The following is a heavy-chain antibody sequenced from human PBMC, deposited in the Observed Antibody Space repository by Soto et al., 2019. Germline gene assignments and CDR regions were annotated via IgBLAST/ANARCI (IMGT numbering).Heavy chain of an antibody. V-gene: IGHV3-33*01. CDR1: GFTFSSYG. CDR2: IWYDGSNR. CDR3: ARDHCSSTSCYLFQQ. J-gene: IGHJ1*01. D-gene: IGHD2-2*01. Sequence: QVQLVESGGGVVQPGRSLRLSCAASGFTFSSYGMHWVRQAPGKGLEWVAVIWYDGSNRYYADSVKGRFTISRDNSKNTLYLQMNSLIAEDTAVYYCARDHCSSTSCYLFQQWGQGTLVTVSS.